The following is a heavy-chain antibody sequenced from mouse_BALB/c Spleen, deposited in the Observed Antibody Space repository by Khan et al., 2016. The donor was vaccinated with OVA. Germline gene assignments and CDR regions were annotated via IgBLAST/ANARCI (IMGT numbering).Heavy chain of an antibody. CDR1: DYSITNDYA. V-gene: IGHV3-2*02. D-gene: IGHD2-4*01. CDR3: ARSLYYNYGYALDY. J-gene: IGHJ4*01. Sequence: EVQLQESGPGLVKPSQSLSLTCTVTDYSITNDYAWNWIRQFPGNKLEWMGYISSTGSTSYNPSLKSRISITRDTSKNQFFLQLRSVTSEDTATYYCARSLYYNYGYALDYWGRGTSVTVSS. CDR2: ISSTGST.